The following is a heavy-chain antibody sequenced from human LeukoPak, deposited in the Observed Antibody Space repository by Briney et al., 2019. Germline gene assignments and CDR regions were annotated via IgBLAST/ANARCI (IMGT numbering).Heavy chain of an antibody. Sequence: SETLSLTCTVSGYSISSGYYWGWIRQPPGKGLEWIGSIYHSGSTYYNPSLKSRVTISVDTSKNQFSLKLSSVTAADTAVYYCARAGITMIVALYYFDYWGQGTLVTVSS. CDR3: ARAGITMIVALYYFDY. CDR2: IYHSGST. D-gene: IGHD3-22*01. J-gene: IGHJ4*02. CDR1: GYSISSGYY. V-gene: IGHV4-38-2*02.